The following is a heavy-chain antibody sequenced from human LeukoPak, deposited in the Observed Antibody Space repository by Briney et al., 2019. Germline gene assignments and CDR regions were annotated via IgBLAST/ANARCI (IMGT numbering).Heavy chain of an antibody. CDR1: GGSFSGYY. J-gene: IGHJ3*02. D-gene: IGHD1-14*01. V-gene: IGHV4-34*01. CDR2: INHSGST. CDR3: AKDITVQRVGEQQWTDAFDI. Sequence: SETLSLTCAVYGGSFSGYYWSWLRQPPGKGLEWIGEINHSGSTNYNPSLKSRVTISVDTSKNQFSLKLSSVTAADTAVYCCAKDITVQRVGEQQWTDAFDIWGQGTMVTVSS.